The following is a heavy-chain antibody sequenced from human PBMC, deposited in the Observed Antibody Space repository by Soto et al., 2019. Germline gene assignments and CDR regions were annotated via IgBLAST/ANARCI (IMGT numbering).Heavy chain of an antibody. CDR2: ISGSGGST. CDR1: GFTFSSYA. J-gene: IGHJ4*02. Sequence: EVQLLESGGGLVQPGGSLRLSCAASGFTFSSYAMSWVRQAPGKGLEWVSAISGSGGSTYYADSVKGRFTISGDNSKNTLYLQRNSLRAGDTAVYYCAKDRGAMIVVRGDYWGQGTLVTVSS. CDR3: AKDRGAMIVVRGDY. V-gene: IGHV3-23*01. D-gene: IGHD3-22*01.